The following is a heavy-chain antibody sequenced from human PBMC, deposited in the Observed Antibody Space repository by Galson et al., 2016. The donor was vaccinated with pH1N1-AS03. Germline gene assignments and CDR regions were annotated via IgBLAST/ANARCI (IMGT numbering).Heavy chain of an antibody. CDR1: GFTFTKYW. D-gene: IGHD3-10*01. CDR2: INQRGSES. J-gene: IGHJ5*02. Sequence: SLRLSCAASGFTFTKYWMTWIRQAPGKGLEWVANINQRGSESHYVDSVKGRFTSSRDNAKNSVYLQMNSLRDEDTAVYYCARDHGASGKLWFDPWDQGTPVIVSS. V-gene: IGHV3-7*03. CDR3: ARDHGASGKLWFDP.